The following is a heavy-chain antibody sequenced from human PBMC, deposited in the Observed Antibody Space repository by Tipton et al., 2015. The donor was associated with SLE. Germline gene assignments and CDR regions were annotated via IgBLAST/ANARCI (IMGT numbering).Heavy chain of an antibody. CDR3: AKAPGGMTTGTTGYFDY. V-gene: IGHV3-9*01. CDR2: ISWNSGSI. D-gene: IGHD4-11*01. CDR1: GFTFDDYA. Sequence: SLRLSCAASGFTFDDYAMHWVRQAPGKGLEWVSGISWNSGSIGYADSVKGRFTISRDNAKNSLYLQMNSLRAEDTALYYCAKAPGGMTTGTTGYFDYWGQGTLVTVSS. J-gene: IGHJ4*02.